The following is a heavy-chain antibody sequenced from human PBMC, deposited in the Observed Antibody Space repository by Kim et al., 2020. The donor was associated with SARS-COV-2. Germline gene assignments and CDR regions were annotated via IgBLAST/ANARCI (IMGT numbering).Heavy chain of an antibody. Sequence: SETLSLTCTVSGGSISSYYWSWIRQPPGKGLEWIGYIYYSGSTNYNPSLKSRVTISVDTSKNQFSLKLSSVTAADTAVYYCARDAYSSSWYGSFYGMDVWGQGTTVTVSS. CDR2: IYYSGST. CDR1: GGSISSYY. V-gene: IGHV4-59*13. CDR3: ARDAYSSSWYGSFYGMDV. J-gene: IGHJ6*02. D-gene: IGHD6-13*01.